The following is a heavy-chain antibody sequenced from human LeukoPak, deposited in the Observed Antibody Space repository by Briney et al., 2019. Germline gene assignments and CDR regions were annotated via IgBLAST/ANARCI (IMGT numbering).Heavy chain of an antibody. CDR3: TREHDLWHEGGNWFDA. CDR2: FYPEDGET. CDR1: GYTLTELS. D-gene: IGHD3-3*01. J-gene: IGHJ5*02. V-gene: IGHV1-24*01. Sequence: ASVNVSCKVSGYTLTELSMHWVRQAPGKGREGMGGFYPEDGETIYAQKFQGRVTMTEDTSTDTAYMELSSLRAEDTAAYFCTREHDLWHEGGNWFDAWGQGTLVTVSS.